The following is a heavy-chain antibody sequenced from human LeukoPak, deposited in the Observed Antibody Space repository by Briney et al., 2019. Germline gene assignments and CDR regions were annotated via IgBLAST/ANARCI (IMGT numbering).Heavy chain of an antibody. CDR2: IWYDGSNK. CDR3: ARDMFGGYDFWSGYYQASGFDY. V-gene: IGHV3-33*01. Sequence: GGSLRLSCAASGFTFSSYGMHWVRQAPGKGLEWVAVIWYDGSNKYYADSVKGRFTISRDNSKNTLYLQMNSLRAEDTAVYYCARDMFGGYDFWSGYYQASGFDYWGQGTLVTVSS. CDR1: GFTFSSYG. D-gene: IGHD3-3*01. J-gene: IGHJ4*02.